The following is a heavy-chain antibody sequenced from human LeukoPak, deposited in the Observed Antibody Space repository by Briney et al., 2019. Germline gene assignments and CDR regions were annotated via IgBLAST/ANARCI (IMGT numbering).Heavy chain of an antibody. CDR1: DGSFSGYY. V-gene: IGHV4-34*01. Sequence: SETLSLTCAVYDGSFSGYYWSWIRQPPGKGLEWIGEINHSGSTNYNPSLKSRVTISVDTSKNQFSLKLSSVTAADTAVYYCARVVWAHYYDSSGYPKYYYYYMDVWGKGTTVTVSS. CDR2: INHSGST. J-gene: IGHJ6*03. D-gene: IGHD3-22*01. CDR3: ARVVWAHYYDSSGYPKYYYYYMDV.